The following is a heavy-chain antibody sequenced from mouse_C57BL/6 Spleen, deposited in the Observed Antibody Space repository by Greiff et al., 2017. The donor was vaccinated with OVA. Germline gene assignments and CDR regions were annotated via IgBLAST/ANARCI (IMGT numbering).Heavy chain of an antibody. CDR1: GFTFSSYA. CDR3: ARSHYYGSSSFAY. CDR2: ISDGGSYT. V-gene: IGHV5-4*01. Sequence: VHLVESGGGLVKPGGSLKLSCAASGFTFSSYAMSWVRQTPEKRLEWVATISDGGSYTYYPDNVKGRFTISRDNAKNNLYLQMSHLKSEDTAMYYCARSHYYGSSSFAYWGQGTLVTVSA. J-gene: IGHJ3*01. D-gene: IGHD1-1*01.